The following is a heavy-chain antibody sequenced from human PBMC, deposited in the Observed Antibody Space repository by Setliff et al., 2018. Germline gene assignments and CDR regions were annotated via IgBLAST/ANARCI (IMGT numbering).Heavy chain of an antibody. CDR2: ISYSGRT. J-gene: IGHJ4*02. CDR3: ASLPYYDSSGRSCYAKLYFDY. Sequence: PSETLSLTCTVSGVSISANHYWGWIRQPPGKGLEWIGSISYSGRTYCNPSLKSRVTISVDTSKNEFSLKLSSVTAADTAVYYCASLPYYDSSGRSCYAKLYFDYWGQGTLVT. V-gene: IGHV4-39*01. CDR1: GVSISANHY. D-gene: IGHD3-22*01.